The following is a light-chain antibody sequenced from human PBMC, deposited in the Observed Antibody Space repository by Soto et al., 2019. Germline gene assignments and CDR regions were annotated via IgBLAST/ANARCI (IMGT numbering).Light chain of an antibody. CDR2: GAS. Sequence: EIVLTQSPDTLSLSPGERATLSCRASQSVTTYLAWYQHRPGQTPRLLIYGASYRATGIPDRFFGSGSGTDFTLTITRLEPEDFSMYSCQQYYASPRPFGQGTKVEVK. J-gene: IGKJ1*01. CDR3: QQYYASPRP. V-gene: IGKV3-20*01. CDR1: QSVTTY.